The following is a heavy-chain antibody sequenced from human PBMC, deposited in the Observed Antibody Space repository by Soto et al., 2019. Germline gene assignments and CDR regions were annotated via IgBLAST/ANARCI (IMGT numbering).Heavy chain of an antibody. J-gene: IGHJ4*02. CDR2: ISRSSSTI. CDR1: GFTLSRYS. Sequence: PGGSLRLSCAASGFTLSRYSMNWVRQAPGKGLEWVSYISRSSSTIYYADSVKGRFTTSRDNAENSLYLQMNSLRAEDTAVYYCARDLAGGIPDYWGQATRVTVSS. D-gene: IGHD6-13*01. CDR3: ARDLAGGIPDY. V-gene: IGHV3-48*01.